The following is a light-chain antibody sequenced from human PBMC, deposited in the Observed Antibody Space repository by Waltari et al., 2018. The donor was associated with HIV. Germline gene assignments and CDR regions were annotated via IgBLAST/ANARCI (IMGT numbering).Light chain of an antibody. CDR3: KTRDRSGNLYV. V-gene: IGLV3-19*01. CDR2: GKN. J-gene: IGLJ1*01. CDR1: NSRPYY. Sequence: SSELTQDPAVSVALGQAVQINCQGDNSRPYYASGYQQKPGQAPVLVSYGKNRRPSEIPDRFSSSASRNKAFFTITGAQAEDEAEYYCKTRDRSGNLYVFGTGTTVTVL.